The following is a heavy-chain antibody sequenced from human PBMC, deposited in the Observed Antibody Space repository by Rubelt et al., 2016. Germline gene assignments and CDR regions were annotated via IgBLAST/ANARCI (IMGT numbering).Heavy chain of an antibody. CDR3: ARGYCSSANCLFNWFDP. V-gene: IGHV1-18*01. D-gene: IGHD2-2*01. Sequence: QVQLVQSGAEVKKPGASVKVSCKASGYTFTTYGISWVRQAPGQGLEWMGWIRTYNGNTNYAQKLQGRVTIHTDTSTSTAYMELRSLRSDDTAMYFCARGYCSSANCLFNWFDPWGQGTLVTVSS. J-gene: IGHJ5*02. CDR2: IRTYNGNT. CDR1: GYTFTTYG.